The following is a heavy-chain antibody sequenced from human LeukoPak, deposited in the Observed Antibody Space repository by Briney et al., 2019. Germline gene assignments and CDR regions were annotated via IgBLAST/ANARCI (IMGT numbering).Heavy chain of an antibody. CDR2: IYPGDSDT. J-gene: IGHJ6*03. CDR1: SYSFANYW. V-gene: IGHV5-51*01. CDR3: ARLREDIVVVPAVLHMDD. D-gene: IGHD2-2*01. Sequence: GESLKISCKASSYSFANYWIGWVRQMPGKGLEWMGIIYPGDSDTRYSPSFQGQVTISADKSISTAYLQWSSLKASDTAMYYCARLREDIVVVPAVLHMDDWAKGPRSPSP.